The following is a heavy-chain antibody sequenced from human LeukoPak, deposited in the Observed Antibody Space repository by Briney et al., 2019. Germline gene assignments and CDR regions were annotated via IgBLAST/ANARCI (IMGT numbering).Heavy chain of an antibody. V-gene: IGHV3-23*01. CDR1: GFTFSSYD. Sequence: GGSLRLSCAASGFTFSSYDMTWVRQAPGKGLEWVSSIRESAGSTYYADSVKGRSTISRDNSKNTLYLQMNSLRAEDTAVYYCAKDRNLNYDILTGYDAFDIWGRGTMVTVSS. CDR2: IRESAGST. D-gene: IGHD3-9*01. J-gene: IGHJ3*02. CDR3: AKDRNLNYDILTGYDAFDI.